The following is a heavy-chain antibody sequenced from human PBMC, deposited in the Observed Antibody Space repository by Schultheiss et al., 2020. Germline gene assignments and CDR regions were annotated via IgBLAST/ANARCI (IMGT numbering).Heavy chain of an antibody. J-gene: IGHJ4*02. D-gene: IGHD3-16*01. V-gene: IGHV3-23*01. CDR3: AKYQRLGPIDY. CDR2: ISGSGGST. Sequence: GGSLRLSCAASGFTFINYRMNWVRQAPGKGLVWVSAISGSGGSTYYADSVKGRFTISRDNSKNTLYLQMNSLRAEDTAVYYCAKYQRLGPIDYWGQGTLVTVSS. CDR1: GFTFINYR.